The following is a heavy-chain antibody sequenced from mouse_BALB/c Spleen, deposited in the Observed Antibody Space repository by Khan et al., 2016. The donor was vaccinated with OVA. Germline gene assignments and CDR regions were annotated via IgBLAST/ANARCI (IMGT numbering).Heavy chain of an antibody. D-gene: IGHD1-1*01. J-gene: IGHJ2*01. CDR2: TNPTNGRT. CDR3: ARVTKIVATYFDY. CDR1: GYTFTSYW. V-gene: IGHV1S81*02. Sequence: QVQLQQPGAELVKDGASVKMSCKASGYTFTSYWMHWVKQRLGQGLEWFAETNPTNGRTYYNEKFKSKATLTVDKSSSTAYMLLSGLTFEDSAVYYCARVTKIVATYFDYWGQGTILTVSS.